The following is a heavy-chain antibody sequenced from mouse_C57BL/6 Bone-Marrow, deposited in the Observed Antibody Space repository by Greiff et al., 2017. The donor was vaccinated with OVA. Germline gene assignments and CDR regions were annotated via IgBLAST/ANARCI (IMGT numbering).Heavy chain of an antibody. CDR2: SRNKANDYTT. J-gene: IGHJ4*01. V-gene: IGHV7-1*01. CDR1: GFTFSDFY. CDR3: ARDDYHYAMDY. Sequence: EVQVVESGGGLVQSGRSLRLSCATSGFTFSDFYMEWVRQAPGKGLEWIAASRNKANDYTTEYSASVKGRFIVSRDTSQSILYLQMNALRAEDTDIYYCARDDYHYAMDYWGQGTSVTVSS. D-gene: IGHD1-1*01.